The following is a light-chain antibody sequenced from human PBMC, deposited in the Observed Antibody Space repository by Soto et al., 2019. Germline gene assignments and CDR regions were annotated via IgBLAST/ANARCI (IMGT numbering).Light chain of an antibody. CDR1: QSVSRT. CDR3: QQYNNWPYS. Sequence: EIVMTQSPATLSVSPGERASLSCRASQSVSRTLAWYQQKPGQAPRLLIYGASTRATGIPARFSGSGSGTEFTLTISSLQSEDFTIYYCQQYNNWPYSFGQGTKLEIK. V-gene: IGKV3-15*01. J-gene: IGKJ2*03. CDR2: GAS.